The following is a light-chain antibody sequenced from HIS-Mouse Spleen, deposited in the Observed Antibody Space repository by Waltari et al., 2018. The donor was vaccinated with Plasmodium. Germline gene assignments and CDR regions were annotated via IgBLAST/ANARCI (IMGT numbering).Light chain of an antibody. J-gene: IGLJ1*01. Sequence: SYVLTQPPSVSVAPGTTARITCGGHNLGSNSVHWYQQKPGQAPVLVVYDDSDRPSGIPERFSGSNSGNTATLTISRVEAGDEADYYCQVWDSSSDHYVFGTGTKVTVL. CDR2: DDS. CDR3: QVWDSSSDHYV. V-gene: IGLV3-21*03. CDR1: NLGSNS.